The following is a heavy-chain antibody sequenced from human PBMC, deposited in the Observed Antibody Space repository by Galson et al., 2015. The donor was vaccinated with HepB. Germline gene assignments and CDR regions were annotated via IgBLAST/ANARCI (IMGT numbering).Heavy chain of an antibody. D-gene: IGHD3-10*01. CDR3: TTDIGESQNYYYYMDV. J-gene: IGHJ6*03. V-gene: IGHV3-15*07. Sequence: SLRLSCAASGFTFSNAWMNWVRQAPGKGLEWVGRIKSKTDGGTTDYAAPVKGRFTISRDDSINTLYLQMNSLKTEDTAVYYCTTDIGESQNYYYYMDVWGKGTTVTVSS. CDR2: IKSKTDGGTT. CDR1: GFTFSNAW.